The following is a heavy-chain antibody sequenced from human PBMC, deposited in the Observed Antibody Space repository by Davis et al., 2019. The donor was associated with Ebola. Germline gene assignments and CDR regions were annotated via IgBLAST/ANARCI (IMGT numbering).Heavy chain of an antibody. CDR1: GYTFTSYG. Sequence: ASVKVSCKASGYTFTSYGISWVRQAPGQGLEWMGWISAYNGNTNYAQKLQGRVTMTTDTSTSTAYMELRSLRSDDTAVYYCARRPFWGYCSGGSCYAPYYYYYGMDVWGQGTTVTVSS. V-gene: IGHV1-18*01. CDR3: ARRPFWGYCSGGSCYAPYYYYYGMDV. J-gene: IGHJ6*02. CDR2: ISAYNGNT. D-gene: IGHD2-15*01.